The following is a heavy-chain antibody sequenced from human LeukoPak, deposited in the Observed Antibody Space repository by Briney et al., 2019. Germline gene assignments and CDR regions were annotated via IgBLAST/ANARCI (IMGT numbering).Heavy chain of an antibody. D-gene: IGHD3-16*01. J-gene: IGHJ4*02. CDR2: ISYDGSNK. V-gene: IGHV3-30*18. CDR3: AKDMRMASFGH. CDR1: GFTFSSYG. Sequence: GGSLRLSCAASGFTFSSYGMHWVRQAPGKGLEWVAVISYDGSNKYYADSVKGRFTISRDNSKNTLYLQMNSLRVEDTAVYYCAKDMRMASFGHWGRGTQVTVSS.